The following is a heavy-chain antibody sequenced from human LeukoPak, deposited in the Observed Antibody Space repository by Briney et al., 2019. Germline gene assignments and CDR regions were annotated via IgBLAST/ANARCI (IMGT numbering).Heavy chain of an antibody. Sequence: PGGSLRLSCAGSGFVLSHLWMNWVRQAPGKGLEWVGSITPDGTGANYVDSVKGRFSISRDNAKGYLSLQMNSLRAEDAAVYYCVRDNGYCTGGSCYSVFDSWGQGSLVTVSS. J-gene: IGHJ5*01. D-gene: IGHD2-15*01. CDR3: VRDNGYCTGGSCYSVFDS. CDR1: GFVLSHLW. CDR2: ITPDGTGA. V-gene: IGHV3-7*01.